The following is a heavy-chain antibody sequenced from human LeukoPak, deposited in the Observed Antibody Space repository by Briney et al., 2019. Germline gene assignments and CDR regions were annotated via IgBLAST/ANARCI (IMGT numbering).Heavy chain of an antibody. CDR1: GFTFTTYW. CDR2: IKGDGSST. J-gene: IGHJ4*02. D-gene: IGHD2-2*01. V-gene: IGHV3-74*01. Sequence: GGSLRLSCAASGFTFTTYWMHWVRQVPGKGLAWVARIKGDGSSTRHADSMKGRFTISRDNAKNTLYLQMNSLRDEDTAVYYCVREGLECSGSSCQRAAFDYWGQGTLVTVSS. CDR3: VREGLECSGSSCQRAAFDY.